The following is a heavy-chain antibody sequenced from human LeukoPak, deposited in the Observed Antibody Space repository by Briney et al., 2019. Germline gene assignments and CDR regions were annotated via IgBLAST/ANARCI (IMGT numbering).Heavy chain of an antibody. V-gene: IGHV1-2*02. CDR2: INPNSGGT. Sequence: GASVKVSCKASGYTFTGYYMHWVRQAPGQGLEWMGWINPNSGGTNYAQKFQGRVTMTRDTSISTAYMELSRLRSDDAAVYYCARDLGRSRNAFDIWGQGTMVTVSS. CDR1: GYTFTGYY. CDR3: ARDLGRSRNAFDI. J-gene: IGHJ3*02.